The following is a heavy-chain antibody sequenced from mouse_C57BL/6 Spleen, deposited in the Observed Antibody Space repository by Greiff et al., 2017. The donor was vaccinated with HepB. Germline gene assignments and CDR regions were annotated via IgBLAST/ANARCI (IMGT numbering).Heavy chain of an antibody. Sequence: VVKPGASVKLSCKASGYTFTEYTIHWVKQRSGQGLEWIGWFYPGSGSIKYNEKFKDKATLTADKSSSTVYMELSRLTSEDSAVYFCVKAYYDYWYFDVWGTGTTVTVSS. J-gene: IGHJ1*03. CDR3: VKAYYDYWYFDV. V-gene: IGHV1-62-2*01. CDR1: GYTFTEYT. CDR2: FYPGSGSI. D-gene: IGHD2-4*01.